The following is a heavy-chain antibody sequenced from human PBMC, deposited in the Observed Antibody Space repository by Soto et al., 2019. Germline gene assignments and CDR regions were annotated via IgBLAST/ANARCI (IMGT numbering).Heavy chain of an antibody. D-gene: IGHD6-19*01. J-gene: IGHJ4*02. CDR1: GYTFSSYG. Sequence: ASVKVSCKASGYTFSSYGISWVRQAPGQGLEWMGWISAYNGNTNYAQKLQGRVTMTTDTSTSTAYMELRSLRSDDTAVYYCAREHSSGWYLVYWGQGSLVTVSS. CDR3: AREHSSGWYLVY. CDR2: ISAYNGNT. V-gene: IGHV1-18*01.